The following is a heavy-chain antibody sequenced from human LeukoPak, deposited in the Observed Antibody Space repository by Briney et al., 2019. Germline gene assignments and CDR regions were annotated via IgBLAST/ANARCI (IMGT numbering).Heavy chain of an antibody. CDR3: ARVGSSWYHDY. CDR2: IYYSGST. Sequence: PSETLSLTCTVSGGSISSGDYYWSWIRQPPGKGLEWIGYIYYSGSTYYNPSLKSRVTISVDTSKNQFSLKLSSVTAADTAVYYCARVGSSWYHDYWGQGTLVTVSS. V-gene: IGHV4-30-4*08. J-gene: IGHJ4*02. D-gene: IGHD6-13*01. CDR1: GGSISSGDYY.